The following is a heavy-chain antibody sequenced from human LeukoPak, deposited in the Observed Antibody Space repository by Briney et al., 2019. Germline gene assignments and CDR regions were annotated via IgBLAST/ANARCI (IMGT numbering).Heavy chain of an antibody. D-gene: IGHD3-10*01. CDR1: GFTFTSFA. CDR3: AKPTVAGSNYGSGSPNWFDP. CDR2: ISGSGGSA. Sequence: QSGGSPRLSCAASGFTFTSFAMSWVRQGPGKGLEWVSAISGSGGSAYYADSVKGRFTISRDNSKNTLYLQMDSLRAEDTAVYYCAKPTVAGSNYGSGSPNWFDPWGQGTLVTVSS. V-gene: IGHV3-23*01. J-gene: IGHJ5*02.